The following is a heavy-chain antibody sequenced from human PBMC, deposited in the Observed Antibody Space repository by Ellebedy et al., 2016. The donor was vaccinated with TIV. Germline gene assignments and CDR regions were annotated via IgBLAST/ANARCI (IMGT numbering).Heavy chain of an antibody. CDR3: ARHSIAVTGTLDY. J-gene: IGHJ4*02. D-gene: IGHD6-19*01. V-gene: IGHV5-51*01. CDR1: GYSFTSYW. Sequence: GESLKISCKGSGYSFTSYWIGLVRQMPGKGLEWIGIIDPGDSDTRYSPSFQGQVTISADKSIGTAYLQWSSLKASDTAMYYCARHSIAVTGTLDYWGQGTLVTVSS. CDR2: IDPGDSDT.